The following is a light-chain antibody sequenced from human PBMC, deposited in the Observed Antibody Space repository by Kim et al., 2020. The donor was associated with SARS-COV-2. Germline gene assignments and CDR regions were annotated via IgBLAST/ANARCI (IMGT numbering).Light chain of an antibody. V-gene: IGKV2-30*01. J-gene: IGKJ2*01. CDR3: MQGTHWPVYT. CDR2: KVS. Sequence: PASISCRSSQSLLYRDGNTYLHWFQQRPGHSPRRLIYKVSNRNSGVPDRFSGSGSGTDFTLKISRVESDDVGIYYCMQGTHWPVYTFGQGTKLEI. CDR1: QSLLYRDGNTY.